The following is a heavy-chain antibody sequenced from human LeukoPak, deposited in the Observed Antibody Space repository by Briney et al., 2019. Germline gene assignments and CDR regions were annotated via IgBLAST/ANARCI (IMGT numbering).Heavy chain of an antibody. Sequence: GGSLRLSCAASGFTFSSYGMHWVRQAPGKGLEWVAFIRYDGSNKYYADSVKGRFTISRDNSKNTLYLQMNSLRAEDTAVYYCAKEQWPPHAFDIWGQGTMVTVSS. CDR3: AKEQWPPHAFDI. J-gene: IGHJ3*02. V-gene: IGHV3-30*02. CDR1: GFTFSSYG. CDR2: IRYDGSNK. D-gene: IGHD6-19*01.